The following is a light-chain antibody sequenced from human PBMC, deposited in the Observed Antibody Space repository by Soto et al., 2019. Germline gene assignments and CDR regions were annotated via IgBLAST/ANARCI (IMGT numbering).Light chain of an antibody. Sequence: QSALTQPASVSGSPGQSITISCTGTSSDVGGYNYVSWYQQHPGKAPKLIIYDVNIRPSGVSSRFSGSKSVNTASLTISGXXXXXXXDYYCSSYTTSTTVVFGGGTKLTVL. V-gene: IGLV2-14*01. J-gene: IGLJ2*01. CDR3: SSYTTSTTVV. CDR1: SSDVGGYNY. CDR2: DVN.